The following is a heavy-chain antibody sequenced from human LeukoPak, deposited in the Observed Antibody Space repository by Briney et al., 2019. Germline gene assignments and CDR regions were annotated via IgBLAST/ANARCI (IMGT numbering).Heavy chain of an antibody. CDR2: IYYSGST. J-gene: IGHJ3*02. CDR1: GGSISSGGYY. V-gene: IGHV4-31*03. D-gene: IGHD3-10*01. Sequence: SETLSLACTVSGGSISSGGYYWSWIRQHPGKGLEWIGYIYYSGSTYYNPSLKSRVTISVDTSKNQFSLKLSPVTAADTAVYYCASANSGSYGYDAFDIWGQGTMVTVSS. CDR3: ASANSGSYGYDAFDI.